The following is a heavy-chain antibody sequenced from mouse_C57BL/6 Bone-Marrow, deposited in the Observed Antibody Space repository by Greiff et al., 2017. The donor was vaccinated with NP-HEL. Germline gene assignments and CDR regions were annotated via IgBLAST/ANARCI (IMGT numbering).Heavy chain of an antibody. CDR3: ARREVVTNYFDY. Sequence: VQLQQSGPELVKPGASVKIPCKASGYTFTDYNMDWVKQSHGKSLEWIGDINPNNGGTIYNQKFKGKATLTVDKSSSTAYMERRSLTSEDTAVDYCARREVVTNYFDYWGQGTTLTVSS. D-gene: IGHD2-2*01. CDR2: INPNNGGT. J-gene: IGHJ2*01. CDR1: GYTFTDYN. V-gene: IGHV1-18*01.